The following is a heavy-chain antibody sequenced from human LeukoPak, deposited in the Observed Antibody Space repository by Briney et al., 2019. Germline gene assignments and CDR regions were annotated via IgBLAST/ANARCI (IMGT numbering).Heavy chain of an antibody. CDR2: IYTSGST. V-gene: IGHV4-61*02. CDR3: ARSGYSSGWPLDYYYMDV. CDR1: GGSISSGNYY. D-gene: IGHD6-19*01. Sequence: KPSETLSLTCTVAGGSISSGNYYWSWIRQPAGKGLEWIGRIYTSGSTNYNPSLKSRVTISVDTSKNQFSLKLGSVTAADTAVYYCARSGYSSGWPLDYYYMDVWGKGTTVTISS. J-gene: IGHJ6*03.